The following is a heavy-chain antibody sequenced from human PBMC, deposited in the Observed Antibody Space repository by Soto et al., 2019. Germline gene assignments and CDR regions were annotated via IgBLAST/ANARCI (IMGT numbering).Heavy chain of an antibody. Sequence: GASVKVSFKASGYTFTNFGVTWLRRAPGQGVEWMGFSSAYTDAPNYAQKFQGRVTMTIDTSTYTSYMYLRILISDDTAVYCWARQIPDVQALVDPWGQGTLVTVSS. CDR1: GYTFTNFG. J-gene: IGHJ5*02. CDR2: SSAYTDAP. CDR3: ARQIPDVQALVDP. D-gene: IGHD2-2*02. V-gene: IGHV1-18*01.